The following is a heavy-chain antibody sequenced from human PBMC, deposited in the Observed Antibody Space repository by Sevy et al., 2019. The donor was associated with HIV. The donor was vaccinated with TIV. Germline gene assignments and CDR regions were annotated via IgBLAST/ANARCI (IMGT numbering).Heavy chain of an antibody. CDR1: GYTFTNYF. CDR2: INPSGGST. V-gene: IGHV1-46*03. CDR3: VRGDCVGDCSPHWFDP. D-gene: IGHD2-21*01. J-gene: IGHJ5*02. Sequence: ASVKVSCKASGYTFTNYFMNWVRQAPGQGLDWMGTINPSGGSTTYAQRFQARVTMTTDTSTGTVYMELSSLRSEDTAVYYCVRGDCVGDCSPHWFDPWGQGTLVTVSS.